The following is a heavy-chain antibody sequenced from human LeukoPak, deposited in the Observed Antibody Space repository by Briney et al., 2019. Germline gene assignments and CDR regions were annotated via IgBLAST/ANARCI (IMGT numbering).Heavy chain of an antibody. CDR2: IYTSGST. CDR1: GDSISSGSYY. V-gene: IGHV4-61*02. Sequence: PSQTLSLTCTVSGDSISSGSYYWSWIRQPAGKGLEWIGRIYTSGSTNYHPSLKSRVTTSLDTSKNQFSLKLSSVTAADTAVYYCARGGFWSGYYLYFDYWGQGTLVTVSS. J-gene: IGHJ4*02. D-gene: IGHD3-3*01. CDR3: ARGGFWSGYYLYFDY.